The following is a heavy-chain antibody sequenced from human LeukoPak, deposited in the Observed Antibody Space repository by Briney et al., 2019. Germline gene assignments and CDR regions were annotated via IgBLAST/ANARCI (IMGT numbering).Heavy chain of an antibody. CDR1: AFTLSSYS. D-gene: IGHD6-19*01. CDR2: ISSSSSYI. Sequence: GGSLRLSCAASAFTLSSYSMNWVRQAPGKGLEWVSSISSSSSYIYYADSVKGRITISRDNAKNSLYPQMNSLRAEDTAVYYCARGGSGWHNYYFDYWGQGTLVTVSS. J-gene: IGHJ4*02. CDR3: ARGGSGWHNYYFDY. V-gene: IGHV3-21*01.